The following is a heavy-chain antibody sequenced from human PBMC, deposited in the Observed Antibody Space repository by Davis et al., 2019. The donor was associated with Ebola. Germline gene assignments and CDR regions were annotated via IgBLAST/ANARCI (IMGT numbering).Heavy chain of an antibody. J-gene: IGHJ6*03. Sequence: ASVKVSCKASGYRFTDSYIHWVRQAPGQGLEWMGWINPNSGGTNYAQKFQGWVTMTRDTSISTAYMELSRLRSDDTAVYYCARGYYDFWSGPHYYYYYMDVWGKGTTVTVSS. V-gene: IGHV1-2*04. CDR1: GYRFTDSY. CDR3: ARGYYDFWSGPHYYYYYMDV. CDR2: INPNSGGT. D-gene: IGHD3-3*01.